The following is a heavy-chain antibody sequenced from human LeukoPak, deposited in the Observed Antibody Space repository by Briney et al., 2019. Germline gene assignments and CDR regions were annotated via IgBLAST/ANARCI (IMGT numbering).Heavy chain of an antibody. J-gene: IGHJ5*02. V-gene: IGHV1-69*06. Sequence: ASVKVSCKASGGTFSSYAISWVRQAPGQGLEWMGGIIPIFGTANYAQKFQGRVTITADKSTTTAYMELSSLRSEDTAVYYCARDNSVEDTAWWFDPWGQGTLVTVSS. CDR1: GGTFSSYA. CDR3: ARDNSVEDTAWWFDP. D-gene: IGHD4-23*01. CDR2: IIPIFGTA.